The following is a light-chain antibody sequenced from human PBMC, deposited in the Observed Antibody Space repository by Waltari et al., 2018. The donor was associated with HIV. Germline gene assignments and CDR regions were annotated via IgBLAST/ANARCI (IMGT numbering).Light chain of an antibody. V-gene: IGKV1-33*01. CDR2: DAS. Sequence: DIQLTQSPSSLSASVGDRVTITCQASQDSRNHLNWSQQRPGKAPSLLIYDASNLQTVVPSRFSGRGSGTDFTCTISSLQPEDIATYYCQQYDNRQVTVGGGTKVEIK. J-gene: IGKJ4*01. CDR3: QQYDNRQVT. CDR1: QDSRNH.